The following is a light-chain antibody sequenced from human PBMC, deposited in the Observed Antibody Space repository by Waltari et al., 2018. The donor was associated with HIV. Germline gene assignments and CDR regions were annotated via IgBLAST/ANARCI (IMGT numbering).Light chain of an antibody. CDR1: SSNIGLNA. CDR2: ASN. V-gene: IGLV1-44*01. CDR3: AAWDDSLNGRYV. Sequence: QSGLTQPPSASGTPRPWVTISCSGTSSNIGLNAVHRHQHLPGAAPRLLIYASNQRSSWVPDRFSGSKSGTSASLAISGLQSEDEADYYCAAWDDSLNGRYVFGTGTKVTVL. J-gene: IGLJ1*01.